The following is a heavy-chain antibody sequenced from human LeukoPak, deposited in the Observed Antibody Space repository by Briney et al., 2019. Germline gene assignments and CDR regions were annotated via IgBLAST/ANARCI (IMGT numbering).Heavy chain of an antibody. D-gene: IGHD2-21*02. Sequence: PGGSLRLSCAASGFTVSSNYMTWVRQAPGKGLEWVSVIYSGGGTYYADSVKGRFTISRDNSKNTLYLQMNSLGAEDTAVYYCARAVTVVTAIHDWCQGTLVTVSS. V-gene: IGHV3-53*01. CDR3: ARAVTVVTAIHD. J-gene: IGHJ4*02. CDR1: GFTVSSNY. CDR2: IYSGGGT.